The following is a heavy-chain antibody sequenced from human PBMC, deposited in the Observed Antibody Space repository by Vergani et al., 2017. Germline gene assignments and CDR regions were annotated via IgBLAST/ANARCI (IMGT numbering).Heavy chain of an antibody. D-gene: IGHD1-1*01. V-gene: IGHV3-30*02. CDR3: AKYLRVSTNELPDS. J-gene: IGHJ4*02. CDR1: VFTFSNFG. Sequence: QVQLVESAGGVVQPGGSLRLSCAASVFTFSNFGMHWIRQAPGKGLEWLAYIGKDGINTRYRDAVKGRFTVSRDNSKDILYLQIDSLRREDKALYYCAKYLRVSTNELPDSWGPGTLVIVSS. CDR2: IGKDGINT.